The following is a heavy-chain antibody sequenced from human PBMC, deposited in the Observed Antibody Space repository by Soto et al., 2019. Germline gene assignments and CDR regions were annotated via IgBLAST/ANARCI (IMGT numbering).Heavy chain of an antibody. J-gene: IGHJ6*03. CDR2: ISSSGSTI. Sequence: GGSLRLSCAASGFTFSDYYMSWIRQAPGKGLEWVSYISSSGSTIYYADSVKGRFTISRDNAKNSLYLQMNSLRAEDTAVYYCARVHDYGDVDYYYYMDVWGKGTTVTVSS. V-gene: IGHV3-11*01. CDR1: GFTFSDYY. CDR3: ARVHDYGDVDYYYYMDV. D-gene: IGHD4-17*01.